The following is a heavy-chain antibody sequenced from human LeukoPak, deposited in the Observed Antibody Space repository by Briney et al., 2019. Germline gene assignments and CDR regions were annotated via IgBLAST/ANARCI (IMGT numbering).Heavy chain of an antibody. J-gene: IGHJ5*02. Sequence: ASVKVSCKASGYTFTSYDINWVRQATGQGLEWMGWMNPNSGNTGYAQKFQGRVTMTRNTSTSTAYMELSSLRSEDTAVYYCARGRSFGGVHRPRGYWFDPWGQGTLVTVSS. CDR1: GYTFTSYD. D-gene: IGHD3-16*01. V-gene: IGHV1-8*01. CDR3: ARGRSFGGVHRPRGYWFDP. CDR2: MNPNSGNT.